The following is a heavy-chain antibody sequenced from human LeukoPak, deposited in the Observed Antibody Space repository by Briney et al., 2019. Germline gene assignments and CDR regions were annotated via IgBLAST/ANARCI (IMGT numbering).Heavy chain of an antibody. CDR1: GGTFSSYA. CDR2: IIPIFGTA. D-gene: IGHD6-6*01. CDR3: ARLPLRSIAVGYYGMDV. V-gene: IGHV1-69*13. Sequence: SVKVSCKASGGTFSSYAISWVRQAPGQGLEWMGGIIPIFGTANYAQKFQGRVTITADESTSTAYMELSSLRSEDTAVYYCARLPLRSIAVGYYGMDVWGQGTTVAVSS. J-gene: IGHJ6*02.